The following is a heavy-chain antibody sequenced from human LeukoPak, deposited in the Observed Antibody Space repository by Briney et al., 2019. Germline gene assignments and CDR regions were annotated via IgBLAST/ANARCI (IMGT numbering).Heavy chain of an antibody. CDR1: GFTFSSYS. CDR2: ISSSSSTI. D-gene: IGHD2-15*01. V-gene: IGHV3-48*04. CDR3: AKDLGGPIDY. Sequence: PGGSLRLSCAASGFTFSSYSMNWVRQAPGKGLEWVSYISSSSSTIYYADSVKGRFTISRDNAKNSLYLQMNSLRAEDTAVYYCAKDLGGPIDYWGQGTLVTVSS. J-gene: IGHJ4*02.